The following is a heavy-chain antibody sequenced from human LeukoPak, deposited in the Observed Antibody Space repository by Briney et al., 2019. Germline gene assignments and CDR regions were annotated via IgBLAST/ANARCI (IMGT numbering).Heavy chain of an antibody. CDR1: GFTFDDYA. Sequence: GGSLRLSCAASGFTFDDYAMHWVRQAPGKGLEWVSGISWNSGSIGYADSVKGRFTISRGNAKNSLYLQMNSLRAEDTALYYCAKGYYYDSSGSVDYWGQGTLVTVSS. J-gene: IGHJ4*02. CDR3: AKGYYYDSSGSVDY. D-gene: IGHD3-22*01. V-gene: IGHV3-9*01. CDR2: ISWNSGSI.